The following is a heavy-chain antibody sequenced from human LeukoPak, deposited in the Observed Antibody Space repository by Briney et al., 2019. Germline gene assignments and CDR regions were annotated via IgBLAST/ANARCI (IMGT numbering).Heavy chain of an antibody. CDR2: IYYSGST. Sequence: PSETLSLTCTVSSGSISSYYWSWIRQPPGKGLEWIGYIYYSGSTNYNPSLKSRVTISLDTSKNQFSLKLSSVTAADTAVYYCARGGPPVTIFGVVISWFDPWGQGTLVTVSS. V-gene: IGHV4-59*01. D-gene: IGHD3-3*01. CDR1: SGSISSYY. J-gene: IGHJ5*02. CDR3: ARGGPPVTIFGVVISWFDP.